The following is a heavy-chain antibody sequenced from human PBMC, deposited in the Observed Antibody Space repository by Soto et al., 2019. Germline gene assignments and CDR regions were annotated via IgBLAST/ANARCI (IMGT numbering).Heavy chain of an antibody. D-gene: IGHD2-15*01. Sequence: EVQLVESGGGLVQPGGSLRLSCAASGFTFSSYSMNWVRQAPGKGLEWVSYISSSSSTIYYADSVKGRFTISRDNAKNSLYLQMNSLRAEDTAGDYCARDKGRSPLDYWGQGTLVTVSS. CDR3: ARDKGRSPLDY. V-gene: IGHV3-48*01. J-gene: IGHJ4*02. CDR2: ISSSSSTI. CDR1: GFTFSSYS.